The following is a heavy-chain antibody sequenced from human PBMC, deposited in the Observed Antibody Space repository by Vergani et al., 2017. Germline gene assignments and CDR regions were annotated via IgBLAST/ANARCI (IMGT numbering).Heavy chain of an antibody. CDR2: ISSSSSYI. Sequence: EVQLVESGGGLVKPGGSLRLSCAASGFTFSSYNMNWVRQAPGKGLEWVSSISSSSSYIYYADSVKCRFTISRDNAKNSLYLQMNSLRAEDTAVYYCARGGYNYGYDPFDYWGQGTLVTVSS. V-gene: IGHV3-21*01. CDR3: ARGGYNYGYDPFDY. D-gene: IGHD5-18*01. CDR1: GFTFSSYN. J-gene: IGHJ4*02.